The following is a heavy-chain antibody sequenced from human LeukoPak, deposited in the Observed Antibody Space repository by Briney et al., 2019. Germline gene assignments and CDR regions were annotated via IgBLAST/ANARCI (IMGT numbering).Heavy chain of an antibody. V-gene: IGHV1-24*01. CDR1: GYTLTEFS. CDR3: ATSLAVAGRMLAFDI. Sequence: ASVKVSCKVSGYTLTEFSMHWVRQAPGKGLEWMGGFDPEDVATIYAQKFQGRVTMTEDTSTDTAYMELSGLRARARAVYYCATSLAVAGRMLAFDIWGQGTMVTVSS. D-gene: IGHD6-19*01. J-gene: IGHJ3*02. CDR2: FDPEDVAT.